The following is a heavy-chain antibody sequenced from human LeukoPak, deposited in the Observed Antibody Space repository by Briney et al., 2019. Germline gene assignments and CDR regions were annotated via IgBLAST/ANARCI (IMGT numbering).Heavy chain of an antibody. CDR2: IYYSGST. CDR3: ARDRGKGQTGYSSGWPNWFDP. D-gene: IGHD6-19*01. Sequence: SETLSLTCTVSGGSISSYYWSWIRQPPGKGLEWIGYIYYSGSTNYNPSLKSRVTISVDTSKNQFSLKLSSVTAADTAVYYCARDRGKGQTGYSSGWPNWFDPWGQGTLVTVSS. V-gene: IGHV4-59*01. J-gene: IGHJ5*02. CDR1: GGSISSYY.